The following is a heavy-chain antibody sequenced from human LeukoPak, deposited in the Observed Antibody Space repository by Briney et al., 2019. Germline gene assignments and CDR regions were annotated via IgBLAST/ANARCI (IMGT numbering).Heavy chain of an antibody. V-gene: IGHV1-18*01. CDR3: ARTYYYDPGNDYYYGMDV. CDR2: ISAYNGNT. CDR1: GYIFSNYG. D-gene: IGHD3-10*02. J-gene: IGHJ6*02. Sequence: ASVKVSCKASGYIFSNYGLSWVRQAPGQGLEWMGWISAYNGNTKYAHMLQGRVTMTTDTSTSTDYMELRSLRSDDTAVYYCARTYYYDPGNDYYYGMDVWGQGTTVTVSS.